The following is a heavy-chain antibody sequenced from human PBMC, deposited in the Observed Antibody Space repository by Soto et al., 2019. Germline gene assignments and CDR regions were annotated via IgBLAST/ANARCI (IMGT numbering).Heavy chain of an antibody. CDR3: ARGKRGYSGYEKNYYFDY. J-gene: IGHJ4*02. CDR2: INHSGST. CDR1: VGSFSGDY. Sequence: SESLSLTCAVYVGSFSGDYWSWIRQPPGKGLERIGEINHSGSTNYNPSLKSRVTISVDTSKNQCSLKLSSVTAADTAVYYCARGKRGYSGYEKNYYFDYWGQGTLVTVSS. V-gene: IGHV4-34*01. D-gene: IGHD5-12*01.